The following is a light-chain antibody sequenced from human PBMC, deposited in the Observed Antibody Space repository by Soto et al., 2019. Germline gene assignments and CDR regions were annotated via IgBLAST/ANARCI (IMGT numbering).Light chain of an antibody. J-gene: IGLJ2*01. Sequence: QSVLTQPPSVSGAPGQRVTISCTGSSSNLGVGYDVHWYQHLPRAAPKLLIYGNFKRPSGVPDRFSGSKSGTSASLAITGLQAEDEADYYCQSYDSSLNGYVVFGGGTKLTVL. CDR1: SSNLGVGYD. CDR3: QSYDSSLNGYVV. CDR2: GNF. V-gene: IGLV1-40*01.